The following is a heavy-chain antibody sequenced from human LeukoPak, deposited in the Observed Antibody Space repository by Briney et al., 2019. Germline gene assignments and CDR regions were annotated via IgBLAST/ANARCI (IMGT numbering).Heavy chain of an antibody. CDR1: GGSFSGYY. D-gene: IGHD6-13*01. CDR3: ARRSYSSSWYGY. CDR2: INHSGST. V-gene: IGHV4-34*01. Sequence: SETLSLTCAVYGGSFSGYYWSWIRQPPGKGLEWIGEINHSGSTNYNPCLKSRVTISVDTSKNQFSLKLSSVTAADTAVYYCARRSYSSSWYGYWGQGTLVTVSS. J-gene: IGHJ4*02.